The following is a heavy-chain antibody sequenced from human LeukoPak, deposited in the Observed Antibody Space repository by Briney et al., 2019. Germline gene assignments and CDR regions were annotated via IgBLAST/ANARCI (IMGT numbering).Heavy chain of an antibody. CDR2: INGDWSST. D-gene: IGHD6-13*01. CDR3: ARALTAAALFLYFDF. J-gene: IGHJ4*02. Sequence: GGPLRLSCAASGFPFNYYWMHWLRQAPGKGLVWVSRINGDWSSTSYADSVKGRFTISRDNAKNTLYLQMNSLRAEDTAVYYCARALTAAALFLYFDFWGQGTLVTVSS. V-gene: IGHV3-74*01. CDR1: GFPFNYYW.